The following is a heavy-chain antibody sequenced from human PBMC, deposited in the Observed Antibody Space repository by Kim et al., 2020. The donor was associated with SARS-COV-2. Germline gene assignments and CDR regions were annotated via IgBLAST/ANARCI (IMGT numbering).Heavy chain of an antibody. V-gene: IGHV1-24*01. Sequence: ASVKVSCKVSGYALTELSIHWVRQAPGEGLEWMGSFDPEDGDTGYAHNFQGRVTMTEDTSTDTAYMELRRLTSEDTALYFCATRKHSSGWFYFNYRGQGTLVPVSS. CDR3: ATRKHSSGWFYFNY. CDR1: GYALTELS. D-gene: IGHD6-19*01. J-gene: IGHJ4*02. CDR2: FDPEDGDT.